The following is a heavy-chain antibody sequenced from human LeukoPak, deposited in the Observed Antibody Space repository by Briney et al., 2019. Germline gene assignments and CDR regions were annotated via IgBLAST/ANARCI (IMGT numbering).Heavy chain of an antibody. Sequence: GEALKISCKGSGYSFTSYWIGWVRQMPGKGVEWMGIIYPGDSDTRYSPSFQGQVTISADKSISTAYLQWSSLKASDTAMYYCARTLREYYYDSSGYFYYFDYWGQGTLVTVSS. V-gene: IGHV5-51*01. CDR3: ARTLREYYYDSSGYFYYFDY. CDR1: GYSFTSYW. J-gene: IGHJ4*02. CDR2: IYPGDSDT. D-gene: IGHD3-22*01.